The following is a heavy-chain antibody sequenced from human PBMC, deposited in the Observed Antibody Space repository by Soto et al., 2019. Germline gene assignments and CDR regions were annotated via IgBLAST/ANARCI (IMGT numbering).Heavy chain of an antibody. D-gene: IGHD2-21*02. CDR1: GFTFIKTY. V-gene: IGHV3-15*04. Sequence: GGSLRLSCAASGFTFIKTYMNWVRQAPGKELEWIGQIDSKLDADKTDFAAPGKGRFTLSRDDSQNTVYLQMNGLVIEDTGMYYCVTSFSAVATARLDYWGQGTLVTVSS. CDR3: VTSFSAVATARLDY. CDR2: IDSKLDADKT. J-gene: IGHJ4*02.